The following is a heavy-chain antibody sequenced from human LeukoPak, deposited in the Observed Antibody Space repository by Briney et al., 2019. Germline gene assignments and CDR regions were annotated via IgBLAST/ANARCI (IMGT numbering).Heavy chain of an antibody. CDR2: IYHSGST. D-gene: IGHD4-11*01. CDR1: GGSISSGGYS. CDR3: ARDFYSNHDTGFDY. J-gene: IGHJ4*02. Sequence: KPSETLSPTCAVSGGSISSGGYSWSWIRQPPGKGLEWIGYIYHSGSTYYNPSLKSRVTISVDRSKNQFSLKLSSVTAADTAVYYCARDFYSNHDTGFDYWGQGTLVTVSS. V-gene: IGHV4-30-2*01.